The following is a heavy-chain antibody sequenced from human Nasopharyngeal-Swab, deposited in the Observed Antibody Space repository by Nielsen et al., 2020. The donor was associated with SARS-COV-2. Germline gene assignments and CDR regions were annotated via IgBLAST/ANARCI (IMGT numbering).Heavy chain of an antibody. CDR2: ISYDGSNK. CDR1: GFTFSSYG. J-gene: IGHJ4*02. D-gene: IGHD6-19*01. V-gene: IGHV3-33*05. Sequence: GGSLRLSCAASGFTFSSYGMHWVRQAPGKGLEWVAVISYDGSNKYYADSVKGRFTISRDNSKNTLYLQMNSLRAEDTAVYYCAKDRSSSGLDYWGQGTLVTVSS. CDR3: AKDRSSSGLDY.